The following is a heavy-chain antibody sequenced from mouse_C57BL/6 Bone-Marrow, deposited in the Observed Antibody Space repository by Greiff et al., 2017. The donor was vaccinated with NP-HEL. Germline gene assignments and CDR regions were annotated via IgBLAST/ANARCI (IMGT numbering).Heavy chain of an antibody. D-gene: IGHD2-4*01. Sequence: VKLMESGPELVKPGASVKISCKASGYAFSSSWMNWVKQRPGKGLEWIGRIYPGDGDTNYNGKFKGKATLTADKSSSTAYMQLSSLTSEDSAVYFCAREVYYDYEGGYWGQGTTLTVSS. J-gene: IGHJ2*01. CDR1: GYAFSSSW. CDR3: AREVYYDYEGGY. V-gene: IGHV1-82*01. CDR2: IYPGDGDT.